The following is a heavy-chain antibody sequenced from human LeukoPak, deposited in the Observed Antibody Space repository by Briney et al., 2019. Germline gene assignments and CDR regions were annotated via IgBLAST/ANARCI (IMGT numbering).Heavy chain of an antibody. CDR1: GYTFTSYY. D-gene: IGHD4-17*01. V-gene: IGHV1-46*01. CDR3: ARDYGDCVFDY. J-gene: IGHJ4*02. CDR2: INPDGGST. Sequence: ASVKVSCKASGYTFTSYYIRWVRQAPGQGLEWMGIINPDGGSTTYAQKFQGRVTMTRDTATSTVYMELSSLRSEDTAVYYCARDYGDCVFDYWGQGTLVTVPS.